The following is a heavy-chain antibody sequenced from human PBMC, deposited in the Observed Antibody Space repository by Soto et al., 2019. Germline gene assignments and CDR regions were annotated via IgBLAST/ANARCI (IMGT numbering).Heavy chain of an antibody. J-gene: IGHJ1*01. Sequence: QVQLVQSGAEVKKPGASVKVSCKASGYTFTSYGISWVRQAPGQGLEWMGWISAYNGNTNYAQKLQGRVTMTTVTSTSTAYMELRSLRSDDTAVYYCARVVYSSGWLSFEYFQHWGQGTLVTVSS. CDR2: ISAYNGNT. V-gene: IGHV1-18*01. CDR1: GYTFTSYG. CDR3: ARVVYSSGWLSFEYFQH. D-gene: IGHD6-19*01.